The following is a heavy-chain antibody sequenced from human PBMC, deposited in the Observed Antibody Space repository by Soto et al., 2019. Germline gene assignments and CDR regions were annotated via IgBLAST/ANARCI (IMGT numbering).Heavy chain of an antibody. Sequence: TGGSLRLSCAASGFTFSSYSMNWVRQAPGKGLEWVSYISGGGTTIYYADSVKGRFTISRDNAKNSLYLQMDSLRAEDTAVYYTTRTADMDVWGAGTTVTVSS. V-gene: IGHV3-48*01. CDR2: ISGGGTTI. D-gene: IGHD2-2*01. CDR1: GFTFSSYS. CDR3: TRTADMDV. J-gene: IGHJ6*03.